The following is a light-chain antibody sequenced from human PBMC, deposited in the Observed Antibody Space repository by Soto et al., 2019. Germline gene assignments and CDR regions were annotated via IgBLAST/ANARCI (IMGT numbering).Light chain of an antibody. CDR3: GSWDSRLSTYV. V-gene: IGLV1-51*01. Sequence: QSVLTQPPSVSAAPGQRVTISCAGKSFTIGNNYVSWYQQLPGSAPKLLLFDNNKRPSGIPGRFSGSKSGSSATLAITGLQTGDEADYYCGSWDSRLSTYVFGTGTKVTVL. J-gene: IGLJ1*01. CDR2: DNN. CDR1: SFTIGNNY.